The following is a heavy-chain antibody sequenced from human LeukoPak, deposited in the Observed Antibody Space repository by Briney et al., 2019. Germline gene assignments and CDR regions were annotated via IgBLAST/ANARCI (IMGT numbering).Heavy chain of an antibody. CDR2: IWYDGSNK. V-gene: IGHV3-33*01. CDR1: GFTFSSYG. Sequence: GGSLRLSRAASGFTFSSYGMHWVRQAPGKGLEWVAVIWYDGSNKYYADSVKGRFTISRDNSKNTLYLQMNSLRAEDTAVYYCARDGGSSRIFDYWGQGTLVTVSS. CDR3: ARDGGSSRIFDY. D-gene: IGHD6-13*01. J-gene: IGHJ4*02.